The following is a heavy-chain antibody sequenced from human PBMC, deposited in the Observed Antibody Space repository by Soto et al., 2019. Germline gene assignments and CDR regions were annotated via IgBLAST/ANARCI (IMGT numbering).Heavy chain of an antibody. CDR3: AREGYCSRTSCYT. CDR2: IIPILGIA. Sequence: QVQLVQSGAEVKKPGSSVKVSCKASGGTFSSYTISWVRQAPGQGLEWMGRIIPILGIANYAQKFQGRVTXTXDXXPSTAYMELSSRRSEDTAVYYCAREGYCSRTSCYTWGQGPLVTVSS. CDR1: GGTFSSYT. D-gene: IGHD2-2*02. V-gene: IGHV1-69*08. J-gene: IGHJ4*02.